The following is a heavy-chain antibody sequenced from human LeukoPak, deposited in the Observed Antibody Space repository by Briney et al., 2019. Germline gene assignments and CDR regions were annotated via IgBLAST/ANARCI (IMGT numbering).Heavy chain of an antibody. Sequence: GGSLRLSCAASGFDFSTYSMNWVRQAPRKGLEWLSYSSRSSSIIYYADSVKGRFTVSRDNAKNSLYLQMNSLRAEDTAVYYCARVRLGLAGTLYYFDYWGQGTLVTVSS. CDR3: ARVRLGLAGTLYYFDY. CDR2: SSRSSSII. D-gene: IGHD6-19*01. CDR1: GFDFSTYS. J-gene: IGHJ4*02. V-gene: IGHV3-48*01.